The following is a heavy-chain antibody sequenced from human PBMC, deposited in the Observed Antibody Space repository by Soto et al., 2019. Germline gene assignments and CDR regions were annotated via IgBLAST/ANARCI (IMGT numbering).Heavy chain of an antibody. V-gene: IGHV4-59*01. Sequence: ASETLSLTCTVSGGSISTYYWSWIRQPPGKGLEWIGYIYYSGSTNYNPSLKSRVTISVDTSKNQFSLKLSSVSAADTAVYYCARSFAGVVITYFDYWGQGTLVTVSS. J-gene: IGHJ4*02. CDR3: ARSFAGVVITYFDY. CDR1: GGSISTYY. CDR2: IYYSGST. D-gene: IGHD3-3*01.